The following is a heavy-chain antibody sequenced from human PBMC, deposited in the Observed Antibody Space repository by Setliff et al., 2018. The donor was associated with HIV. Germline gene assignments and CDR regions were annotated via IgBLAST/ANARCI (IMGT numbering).Heavy chain of an antibody. V-gene: IGHV4-39*07. Sequence: SETLSLTCTVSGGSISSSSYYWGWIRQPPGKGLEWIANIFYSGSSYYNPSLKSRVTISVDTSKNQFSLKLSSVTAADTAVYYCARDGSYYDSSAYLGGRYYYYGMDVWVPETLLVTVSS. CDR2: IFYSGSS. D-gene: IGHD3-22*01. CDR3: ARDGSYYDSSAYLGGRYYYYGMDV. CDR1: GGSISSSSYY. J-gene: IGHJ6*02.